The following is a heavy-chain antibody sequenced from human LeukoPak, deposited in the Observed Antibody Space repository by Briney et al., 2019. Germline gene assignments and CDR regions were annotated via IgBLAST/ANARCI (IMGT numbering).Heavy chain of an antibody. Sequence: PGGSLRLSCAASGFTFSSYWMHWVRQAPGKGLVWVSRINSDGSSTSYADSVKGRFTISRDNAKNTLYLQVNSLRAEDTAVYYCAKCWGVSLYYFDYWGQGTLVTVSS. CDR3: AKCWGVSLYYFDY. D-gene: IGHD7-27*01. V-gene: IGHV3-74*01. J-gene: IGHJ4*02. CDR2: INSDGSST. CDR1: GFTFSSYW.